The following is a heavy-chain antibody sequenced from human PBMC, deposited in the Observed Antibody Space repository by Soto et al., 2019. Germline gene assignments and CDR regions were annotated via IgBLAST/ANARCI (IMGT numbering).Heavy chain of an antibody. D-gene: IGHD2-2*01. V-gene: IGHV1-8*02. Sequence: QAQLVQSGAEVKKPGASVKVSCKTSGYTFTNYDINWVRQAPGQGLEWMGWMNPKSGNTGYAQNFQDRLTMTRDTSLSTAYMELSSLRYEDTAVYYCARSHGYDLNWFDSWGQGTLVTVSS. CDR1: GYTFTNYD. CDR3: ARSHGYDLNWFDS. J-gene: IGHJ5*01. CDR2: MNPKSGNT.